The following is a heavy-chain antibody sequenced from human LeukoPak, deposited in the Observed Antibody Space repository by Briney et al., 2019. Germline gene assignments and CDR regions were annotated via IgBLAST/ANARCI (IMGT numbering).Heavy chain of an antibody. CDR2: IYYSGST. CDR3: ATNLYGSGNYFAY. J-gene: IGHJ4*02. D-gene: IGHD3-10*01. V-gene: IGHV4-39*07. CDR1: GGSISSSSYY. Sequence: SETLSLTCTVSGGSISSSSYYWGWIRQPPGKGLEWIGSIYYSGSTYYNPSLKSRVTISVDTSKNQFSLKLTSVTAADTAVYYCATNLYGSGNYFAYWGQGTLVTVSS.